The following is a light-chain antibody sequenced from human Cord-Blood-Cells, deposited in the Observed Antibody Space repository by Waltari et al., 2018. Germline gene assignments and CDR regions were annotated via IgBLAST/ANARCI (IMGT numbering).Light chain of an antibody. CDR3: CSYAGSYTWV. J-gene: IGLJ3*02. CDR1: SSDVGGYNY. CDR2: DVS. V-gene: IGLV2-11*01. Sequence: QSALTQPRSVSGSPGQSVTISCTGPSSDVGGYNYVSCYQQHPGKAPTLMIYDVSKRPSGFPDRFSGSNSGNTASLTISGLQAEDEADYYCCSYAGSYTWVFGGGTKLTVL.